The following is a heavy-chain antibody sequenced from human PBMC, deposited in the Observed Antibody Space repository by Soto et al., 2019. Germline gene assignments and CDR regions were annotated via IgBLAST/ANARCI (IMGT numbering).Heavy chain of an antibody. D-gene: IGHD3-16*01. Sequence: GESLKISCSASGFTFSDSALHWVRQASGQGLEWVGRIRNKANNYATAYGASVRGRFSISRDDSKNTAFLQMNSLKTEDTAVYYCTASADDTFLHHWAQGSLVTVSS. J-gene: IGHJ5*02. CDR2: IRNKANNYAT. CDR1: GFTFSDSA. CDR3: TASADDTFLHH. V-gene: IGHV3-73*01.